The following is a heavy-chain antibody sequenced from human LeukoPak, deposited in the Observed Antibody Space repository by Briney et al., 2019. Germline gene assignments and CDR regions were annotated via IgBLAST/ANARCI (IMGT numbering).Heavy chain of an antibody. V-gene: IGHV4-59*02. CDR1: GLTVSSNY. J-gene: IGHJ4*02. Sequence: GSLRLSCAASGLTVSSNYMSWVRQAPGKGLEWIGFIYYGGSPYYSPSLKSRLTISRDTSKNQFSLRLSSVTAADTAVYYCARATATVTFDFWGQGTLVTVSS. CDR2: IYYGGSP. D-gene: IGHD4-17*01. CDR3: ARATATVTFDF.